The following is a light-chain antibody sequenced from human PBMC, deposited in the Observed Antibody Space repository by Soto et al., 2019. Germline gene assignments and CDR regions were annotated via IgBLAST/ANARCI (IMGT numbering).Light chain of an antibody. V-gene: IGKV1-5*03. CDR2: KAS. CDR3: QQYISFVT. Sequence: DIQMTQSPSTLSASVGDRVTITCRASQSISSWLAWYQQKPGKAPKLLIYKASTLKSEVPSRFSGSGSGTEFTLTISSLQPDDFATYYCQQYISFVTFGQGTKVDIK. CDR1: QSISSW. J-gene: IGKJ1*01.